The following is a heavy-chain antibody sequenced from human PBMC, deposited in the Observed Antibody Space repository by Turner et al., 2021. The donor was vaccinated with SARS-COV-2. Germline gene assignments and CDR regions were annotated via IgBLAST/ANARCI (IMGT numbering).Heavy chain of an antibody. J-gene: IGHJ6*02. CDR3: ARGNIRNGDYVGDYYYYGMDV. V-gene: IGHV4-34*01. D-gene: IGHD4-17*01. Sequence: QVQLQQWGAGLLKPSETLSLTCAVYGGFFSDFYWSWVRQAPGKGLGCIGEIKHNEGTNDNPSRKSRVTISVDTSKNQFSLRLSSVTAADTAVYYCARGNIRNGDYVGDYYYYGMDVWGQGTTVTVSS. CDR1: GGFFSDFY. CDR2: IKHNEGT.